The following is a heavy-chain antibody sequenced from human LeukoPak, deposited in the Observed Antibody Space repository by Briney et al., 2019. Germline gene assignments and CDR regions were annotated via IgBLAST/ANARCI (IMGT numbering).Heavy chain of an antibody. CDR2: IFGSGGSA. CDR1: GFTFSSYA. J-gene: IGHJ4*02. CDR3: GKTTTGYSSGRNPAWPVDY. Sequence: PGRSLRLSCAASGFTFSSYAMSWVRQAPGKGLEWVSGIFGSGGSAHYADSVKGRFTISRDNSQNTVYLQMNSLRAEDTAVYYCGKTTTGYSSGRNPAWPVDYWGQGTLVTVSS. V-gene: IGHV3-23*01. D-gene: IGHD6-19*01.